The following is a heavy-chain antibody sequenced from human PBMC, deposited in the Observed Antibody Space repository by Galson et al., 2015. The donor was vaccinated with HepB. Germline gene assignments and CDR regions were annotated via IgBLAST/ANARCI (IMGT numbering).Heavy chain of an antibody. CDR1: GFTFDSYA. V-gene: IGHV3-30-3*01. J-gene: IGHJ6*03. CDR2: VSLDGSDE. D-gene: IGHD1-26*01. Sequence: SLRLSCAASGFTFDSYAIHWGRQGPGQGLDWVAVVSLDGSDEHYADSVKGRFTISRDNSKSMVYLQMSSLRLEDTGVYYCARDQKQWEPPGYYYYMDVWGKGTPVTVSS. CDR3: ARDQKQWEPPGYYYYMDV.